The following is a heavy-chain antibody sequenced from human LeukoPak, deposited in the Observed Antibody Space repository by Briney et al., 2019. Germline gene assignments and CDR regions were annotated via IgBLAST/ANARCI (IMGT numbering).Heavy chain of an antibody. CDR2: INHSGST. J-gene: IGHJ6*02. V-gene: IGHV4-34*01. CDR3: ARGPIGPYGDYESYYYYGMDV. CDR1: GGSFSGYY. D-gene: IGHD4-17*01. Sequence: SETLSLTCAVYGGSFSGYYWSWIRQPPGRGLEWIGEINHSGSTNYNPSLKSRVTISVDTSKNQFSLKLSSVTAADTAVYYCARGPIGPYGDYESYYYYGMDVWGQGTLVTVSS.